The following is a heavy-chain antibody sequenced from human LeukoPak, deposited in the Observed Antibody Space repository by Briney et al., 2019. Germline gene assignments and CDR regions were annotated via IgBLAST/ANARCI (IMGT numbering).Heavy chain of an antibody. J-gene: IGHJ4*02. CDR2: INPANGYA. CDR3: AIRDGHTDH. V-gene: IGHV1-3*03. Sequence: ASVKVSCTTSGYTFTKYAMHWVRQAPGQTIEWLAWINPANGYARYSQHFQDRVTVSSDTSADTAYMELSSLRSEDKAIYFCAIRDGHTDHWGQGTLVTVSS. CDR1: GYTFTKYA. D-gene: IGHD5-24*01.